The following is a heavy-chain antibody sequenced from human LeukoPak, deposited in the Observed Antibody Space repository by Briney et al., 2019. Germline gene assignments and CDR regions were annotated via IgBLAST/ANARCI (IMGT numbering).Heavy chain of an antibody. V-gene: IGHV4-4*02. D-gene: IGHD4-17*01. Sequence: SETLSLTCAVSGVSIGSGGYWSWVRRPPGKGLEWIGQIFYIGSAHYNPSFESRVIMSIDNSRNQLSLRFNSVTAADTAVYYCARSDYGDYPGYFQHWGQGTLVIVSS. J-gene: IGHJ1*01. CDR2: IFYIGSA. CDR1: GVSIGSGGY. CDR3: ARSDYGDYPGYFQH.